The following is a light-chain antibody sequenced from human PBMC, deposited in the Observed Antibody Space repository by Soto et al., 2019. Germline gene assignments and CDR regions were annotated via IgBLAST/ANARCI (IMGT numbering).Light chain of an antibody. V-gene: IGLV2-14*01. CDR3: SSYTSSSTWV. J-gene: IGLJ3*02. CDR1: SSDVGAYNY. CDR2: EVS. Sequence: QSVLTQPASVSGSPGQSITISCTGTSSDVGAYNYVPWYQQHPGKAPKLMIYEVSNRPSGVSDRFSGSRSGNTASLTISGLQAEDESDYYCSSYTSSSTWVFGGGTKVTVL.